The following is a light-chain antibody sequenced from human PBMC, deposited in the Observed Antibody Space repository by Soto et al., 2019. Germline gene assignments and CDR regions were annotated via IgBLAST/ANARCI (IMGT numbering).Light chain of an antibody. J-gene: IGKJ2*01. CDR2: DAS. CDR1: QDIGNN. V-gene: IGKV1-33*01. CDR3: QQYDNLPGYT. Sequence: DIQMTQSPSSLSASVGDRVTITCQASQDIGNNLNWYQQKPRKAPNLLIYDASNLETGVPSRFSGGGSGRDFTFTISTLQPEDIATYYCQQYDNLPGYTFGQGTNLEIK.